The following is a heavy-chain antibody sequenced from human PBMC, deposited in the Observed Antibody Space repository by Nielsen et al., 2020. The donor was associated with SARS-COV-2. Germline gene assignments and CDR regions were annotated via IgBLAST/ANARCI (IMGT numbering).Heavy chain of an antibody. J-gene: IGHJ6*02. CDR2: IGAIDGST. V-gene: IGHV3-23*01. Sequence: GESLKISCAASGFPFMRYAMSWVRQAPGKGLEWVSSIGAIDGSTYYADSLKGRFTISRDNSKNTLYLQMNSLGADDTAIYYCTRRVAGGTMDVWGQGTTVTVSS. CDR1: GFPFMRYA. CDR3: TRRVAGGTMDV. D-gene: IGHD6-19*01.